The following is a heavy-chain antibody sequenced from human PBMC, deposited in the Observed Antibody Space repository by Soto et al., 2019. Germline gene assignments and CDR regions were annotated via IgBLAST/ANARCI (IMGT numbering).Heavy chain of an antibody. D-gene: IGHD3-3*01. CDR3: ARHREWRYFDY. CDR1: GFTFSDYY. CDR2: ITGSSSYT. Sequence: QVQLVESGGGSVKPGGSLRLSCAASGFTFSDYYMSWIRQAPGKGLEWVSYITGSSSYTNYADSVKGRFTISRDNAKNSLYLQMNSLRAEDTAVYYCARHREWRYFDYWGQGTLVTVSS. V-gene: IGHV3-11*06. J-gene: IGHJ4*02.